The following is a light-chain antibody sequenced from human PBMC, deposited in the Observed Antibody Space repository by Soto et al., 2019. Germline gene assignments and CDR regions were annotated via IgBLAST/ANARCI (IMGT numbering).Light chain of an antibody. J-gene: IGKJ1*01. CDR3: QQYYGAPWG. CDR2: GAS. V-gene: IGKV1-27*01. CDR1: QGINNY. Sequence: DIQMTQSPSSLSASVGDRVTITCRASQGINNYLAWYQQKPGRVPQLLIYGASTFHSGVPSRFSGSGSGTDFTLTISSPQPEDVATYFCQQYYGAPWGFGQGTKVEIK.